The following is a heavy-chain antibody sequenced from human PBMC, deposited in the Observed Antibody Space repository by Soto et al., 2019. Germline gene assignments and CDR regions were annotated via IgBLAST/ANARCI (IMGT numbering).Heavy chain of an antibody. V-gene: IGHV3-33*01. CDR3: ARCGGSAGTMPLDY. J-gene: IGHJ4*02. CDR1: EFTFSSYG. Sequence: QVQLVESGGGVVQPGRSLRLSCAASEFTFSSYGMHWVRQAPGKGLEWVAVIWNDGNKKYYADSVKGRFTISRDNSKNTRSLQMNSRRADDRDGDYGARCGGSAGTMPLDYWGQGTLVSVSS. D-gene: IGHD2-2*01. CDR2: IWNDGNKK.